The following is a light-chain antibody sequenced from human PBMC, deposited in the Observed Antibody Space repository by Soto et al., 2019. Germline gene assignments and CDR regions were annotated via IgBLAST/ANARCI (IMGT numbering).Light chain of an antibody. J-gene: IGKJ1*01. Sequence: DIPMPQSPSTLSGSVGDRVTITCRASQTISSWLAWYQQKPGKAPKLLIYKASTLKSGGPSRFSGSGSGTGFNLTISSLQPDACATYDCQHYNSYSEAFGQGTKVELK. CDR1: QTISSW. CDR3: QHYNSYSEA. V-gene: IGKV1-5*03. CDR2: KAS.